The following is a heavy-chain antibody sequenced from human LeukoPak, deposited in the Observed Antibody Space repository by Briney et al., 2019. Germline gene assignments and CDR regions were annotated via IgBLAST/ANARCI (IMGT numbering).Heavy chain of an antibody. D-gene: IGHD3-22*01. V-gene: IGHV3-13*01. CDR3: ARSREEYYYDSSGYYYDY. CDR1: GFTFSSYD. J-gene: IGHJ4*02. CDR2: IGTAGDT. Sequence: GGSLRLSCAASGFTFSSYDMHWVRQAPGKGLEWVSAIGTAGDTYYPGSVKGRFTISRENAKNSLYLQMNSLRAGDTAVYYCARSREEYYYDSSGYYYDYWGQGTLVTVSS.